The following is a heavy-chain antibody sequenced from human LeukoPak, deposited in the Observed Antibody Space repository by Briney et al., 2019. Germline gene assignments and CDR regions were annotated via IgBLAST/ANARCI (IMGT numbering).Heavy chain of an antibody. D-gene: IGHD6-13*01. CDR3: ASGSRRWLFWVY. CDR2: ISAYNGNT. J-gene: IGHJ4*02. Sequence: GASVKVSCKASGYTFTSYGISWVRQAPGQGLEWMGWISAYNGNTNYAQKLQGRVTVSRDTSASTASVELRSVRPDDTAVYYCASGSRRWLFWVYWGQGTLVSVSS. CDR1: GYTFTSYG. V-gene: IGHV1-18*01.